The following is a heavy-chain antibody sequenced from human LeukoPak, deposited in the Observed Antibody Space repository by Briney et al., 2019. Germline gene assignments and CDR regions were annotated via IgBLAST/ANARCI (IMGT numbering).Heavy chain of an antibody. J-gene: IGHJ5*02. Sequence: SETLSLTCAVYGGSLSGYYWSWIRQPPGKGLEWIGEINHSGSTNYNPSLKSRVTISVDTSKNQFSLKLSSVTAADTAVYYCARGKLDYGDYGVDWFDPWGQGTLVTVSS. CDR2: INHSGST. V-gene: IGHV4-34*01. CDR1: GGSLSGYY. D-gene: IGHD4-17*01. CDR3: ARGKLDYGDYGVDWFDP.